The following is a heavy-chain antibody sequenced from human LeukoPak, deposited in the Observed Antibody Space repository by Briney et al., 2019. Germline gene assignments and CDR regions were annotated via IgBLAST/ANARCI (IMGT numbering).Heavy chain of an antibody. Sequence: SVKVSCTASGGTFSSYAISWVRQAPGQGLEWMGRIIPILGIANYAQKFQGRVTITEDKSTSTAYMELSSLRSEDTAVYYCARDPLSGYSYGYGDYWGQGTLVTVSS. CDR3: ARDPLSGYSYGYGDY. J-gene: IGHJ4*02. CDR2: IIPILGIA. D-gene: IGHD5-18*01. V-gene: IGHV1-69*04. CDR1: GGTFSSYA.